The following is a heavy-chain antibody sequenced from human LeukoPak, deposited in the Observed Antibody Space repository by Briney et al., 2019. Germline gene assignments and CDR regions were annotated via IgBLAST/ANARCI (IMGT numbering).Heavy chain of an antibody. CDR1: EFTFSSYE. CDR2: ISASGSGSNI. V-gene: IGHV3-48*03. CDR3: VRVRRDGSNFDF. D-gene: IGHD5-24*01. Sequence: PGGSLRLSCVGSEFTFSSYEMNWVRQAPGKGLEWRSYISASGSGSNILYADSVKGRFTISRDTAKNSLYLQMNSLRAEDTGVYYCVRVRRDGSNFDFWGQGTLVTVSS. J-gene: IGHJ4*02.